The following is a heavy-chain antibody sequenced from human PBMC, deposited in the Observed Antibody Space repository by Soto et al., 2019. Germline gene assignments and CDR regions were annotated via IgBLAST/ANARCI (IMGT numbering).Heavy chain of an antibody. J-gene: IGHJ4*02. Sequence: GGSLRLSCAASGFTFSSYAMHWVRQAPGKGLEWVAVISYDGSNKYYADSVKGRFTISRDNSKNTLYLQMNSLRAEDTAVYYCAKAGMVTTTPIDYWGQGTLVTVSS. D-gene: IGHD2-21*02. CDR2: ISYDGSNK. CDR3: AKAGMVTTTPIDY. CDR1: GFTFSSYA. V-gene: IGHV3-30-3*01.